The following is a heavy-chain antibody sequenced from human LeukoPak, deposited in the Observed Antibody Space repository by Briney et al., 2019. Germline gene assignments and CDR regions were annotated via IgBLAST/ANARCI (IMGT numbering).Heavy chain of an antibody. J-gene: IGHJ4*02. V-gene: IGHV3-30*01. CDR1: GFTFSSYA. Sequence: PGRSLRLSCAASGFTFSSYAMHWVRQAPGKGLEWVAVISYDGSNKYYADSVKGRFTISRDNSKNTLYLQMNSLRAEDTAVYYCARDRGRGLLVYYFDYWGQGTLVTVSS. CDR2: ISYDGSNK. D-gene: IGHD2-15*01. CDR3: ARDRGRGLLVYYFDY.